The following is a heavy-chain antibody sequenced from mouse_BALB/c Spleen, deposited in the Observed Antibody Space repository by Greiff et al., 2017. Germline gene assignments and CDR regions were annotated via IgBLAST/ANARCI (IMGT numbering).Heavy chain of an antibody. J-gene: IGHJ3*01. CDR1: GFTFSSFG. V-gene: IGHV5-17*02. CDR2: ISSGSSTI. D-gene: IGHD2-1*01. CDR3: ARGDGNYEGFAY. Sequence: EVKLVESGGGLVQPGGSRKLSCAASGFTFSSFGMHWVRQAPEKGLEWVAYISSGSSTIYYADTVKGRFTISRDNPKNTLFLQMTSLRSEDTAMYYCARGDGNYEGFAYWGQGTLVTVSA.